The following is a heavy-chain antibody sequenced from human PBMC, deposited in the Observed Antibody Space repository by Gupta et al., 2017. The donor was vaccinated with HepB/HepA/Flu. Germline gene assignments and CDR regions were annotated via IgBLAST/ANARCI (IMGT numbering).Heavy chain of an antibody. Sequence: VSGISCNSGSIGYADSVKGRFTISRDNAKNSLYLQMNSLRAEDTALYYCAKDIWAAAGRRSGMDVWGQGTTVTVSS. CDR2: ISCNSGSI. CDR3: AKDIWAAAGRRSGMDV. V-gene: IGHV3-9*01. J-gene: IGHJ6*02. D-gene: IGHD6-13*01.